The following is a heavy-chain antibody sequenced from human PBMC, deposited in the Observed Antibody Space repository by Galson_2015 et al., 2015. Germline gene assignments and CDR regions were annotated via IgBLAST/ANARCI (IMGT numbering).Heavy chain of an antibody. V-gene: IGHV4-59*01. CDR2: ISYTGCT. CDR1: GGSINSYH. D-gene: IGHD3-10*01. CDR3: ARGLLWFGEIPAYNFDK. J-gene: IGHJ4*02. Sequence: ETLSLTCSVSGGSINSYHWNWIRQPRGKGLEWIGYISYTGCTNYNPSLESRITISLDTSKNQFSLELRSVTAADTAVYYCARGLLWFGEIPAYNFDKWGQGSVVTVSS.